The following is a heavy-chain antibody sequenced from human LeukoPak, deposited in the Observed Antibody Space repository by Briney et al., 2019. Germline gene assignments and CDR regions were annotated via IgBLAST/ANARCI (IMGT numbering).Heavy chain of an antibody. Sequence: SETLSLTCTVSGGSVSDYYWSWIRQSPGKGLEWIGYIYYTGTSYNPSLKSRVTISTDTSKNQFSLNLSSVTAADTAVYYCARVHCSGGSCYVDHDAFDIWGQGTMVTVSS. V-gene: IGHV4-59*02. D-gene: IGHD2-15*01. J-gene: IGHJ3*02. CDR2: IYYTGT. CDR3: ARVHCSGGSCYVDHDAFDI. CDR1: GGSVSDYY.